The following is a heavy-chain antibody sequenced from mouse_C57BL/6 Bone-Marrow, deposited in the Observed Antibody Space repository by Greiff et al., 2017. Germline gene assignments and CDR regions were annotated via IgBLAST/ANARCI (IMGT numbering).Heavy chain of an antibody. V-gene: IGHV1-4*01. CDR2: INPSSGYT. Sequence: QVQLKQSGAELARPGASVKMSCKASGYTFTSYTMHWVKQRPGQGLEWIGYINPSSGYTKYNQKFKDKATLTADKPSSTAYMQLSSLTSEDSAVYYCARLWLGDWGQGTLVTVSA. CDR3: ARLWLGD. CDR1: GYTFTSYT. J-gene: IGHJ3*01. D-gene: IGHD2-2*01.